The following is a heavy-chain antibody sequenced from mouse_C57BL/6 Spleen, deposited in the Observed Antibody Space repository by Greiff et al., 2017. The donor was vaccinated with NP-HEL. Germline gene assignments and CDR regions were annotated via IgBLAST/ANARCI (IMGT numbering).Heavy chain of an antibody. D-gene: IGHD2-3*01. V-gene: IGHV1-50*01. Sequence: VQLQQPGAELVKPGASVKLSCKASGYTFTSYWMQWVKQRPGQGLEWIGEIDPSDSYTNYNQKFKGKATLTVDTSSSTAYMQRSSLTSEDAAVYYCARGGYDGYHRAMDYWGQGTSVTVSS. CDR2: IDPSDSYT. J-gene: IGHJ4*01. CDR3: ARGGYDGYHRAMDY. CDR1: GYTFTSYW.